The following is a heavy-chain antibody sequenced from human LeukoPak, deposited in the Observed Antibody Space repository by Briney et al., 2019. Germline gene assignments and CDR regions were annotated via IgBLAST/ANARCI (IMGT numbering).Heavy chain of an antibody. CDR1: GFTFSSYG. D-gene: IGHD3-10*01. J-gene: IGHJ4*02. Sequence: GGSLRLSCAASGFTFSSYGMYWVRQAPGKGLEWVAFIRYDGSNKYYVDSVKGRFTISRDNSKNTLYVQMNSLRAEDTAVYYWAKQFLWFGELSHFDYWGQGTLVTVSS. CDR2: IRYDGSNK. V-gene: IGHV3-30*02. CDR3: AKQFLWFGELSHFDY.